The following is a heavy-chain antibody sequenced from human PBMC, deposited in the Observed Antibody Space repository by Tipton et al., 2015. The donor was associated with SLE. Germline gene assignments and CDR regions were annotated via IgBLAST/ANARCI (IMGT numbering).Heavy chain of an antibody. V-gene: IGHV3-73*01. CDR3: TRYGY. Sequence: VQLVQSGGGLVQPGGSLKLSCAASGFTFSGSSMHWVRQASGKGLEWVGRVGRKADNYATSYAASVKGRFTISRDDSKNTTYLQMNSLKNEDTAVYYCTRYGYWGQGTLVTVST. J-gene: IGHJ4*02. D-gene: IGHD4-17*01. CDR2: VGRKADNYAT. CDR1: GFTFSGSS.